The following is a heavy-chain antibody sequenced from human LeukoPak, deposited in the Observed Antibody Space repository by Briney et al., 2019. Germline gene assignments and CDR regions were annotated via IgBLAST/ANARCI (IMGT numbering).Heavy chain of an antibody. V-gene: IGHV1-18*04. CDR1: GYTFTGYF. D-gene: IGHD1-26*01. CDR2: ISVYNGNT. J-gene: IGHJ4*02. CDR3: ARDVPIEGATTRGHDY. Sequence: ASVKVSCKASGYTFTGYFLHWVRQAPGQGLEWMGWISVYNGNTNYEQKLQGRVTMTTDTSTSTAYMELRSLRSDDTAVYYCARDVPIEGATTRGHDYWGQGTQVTVSS.